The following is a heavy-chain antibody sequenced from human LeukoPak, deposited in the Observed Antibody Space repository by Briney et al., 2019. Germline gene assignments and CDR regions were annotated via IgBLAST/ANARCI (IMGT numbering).Heavy chain of an antibody. CDR3: ARHSGHSSTNDAFDI. D-gene: IGHD6-13*01. CDR2: VYYGGNT. V-gene: IGHV4-59*01. Sequence: PSETLSLTCTVSGGSISSYYWSWIRQPPGKGLECIGYVYYGGNTNYNPSLKSRVTISLDTSKSQFSLKLTSVTAADTAVYYCARHSGHSSTNDAFDIWGQGTMVIVSS. J-gene: IGHJ3*02. CDR1: GGSISSYY.